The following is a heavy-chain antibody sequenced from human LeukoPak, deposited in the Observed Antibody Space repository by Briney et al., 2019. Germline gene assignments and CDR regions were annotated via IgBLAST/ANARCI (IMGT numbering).Heavy chain of an antibody. D-gene: IGHD3-3*01. CDR2: INPNSGGT. CDR3: ATPYDFWSGYWSLQY. Sequence: ASVKVSCKASGYTFTGYYMHWVRQAPGQGLEWMGRINPNSGGTNYAQKFQGRVTMTRDTSISTAYMELSRLRSDDTAVYYCATPYDFWSGYWSLQYWGQGTLVTVSS. V-gene: IGHV1-2*06. J-gene: IGHJ4*02. CDR1: GYTFTGYY.